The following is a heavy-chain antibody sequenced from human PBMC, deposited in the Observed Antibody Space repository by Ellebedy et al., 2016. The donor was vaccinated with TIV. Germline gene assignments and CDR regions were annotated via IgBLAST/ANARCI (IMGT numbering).Heavy chain of an antibody. Sequence: SETLSLXXTVSGGSVSRYFWSWIRQPAGKGLEWIGRIFTSGSFNYNPSLMSRVTMSVVTSKNQISLRLNSVTTADTAVYYCAREVADSDFWSGFHLDLWGQGALVTVSS. CDR2: IFTSGSF. V-gene: IGHV4-4*07. CDR1: GGSVSRYF. CDR3: AREVADSDFWSGFHLDL. D-gene: IGHD3-3*01. J-gene: IGHJ4*01.